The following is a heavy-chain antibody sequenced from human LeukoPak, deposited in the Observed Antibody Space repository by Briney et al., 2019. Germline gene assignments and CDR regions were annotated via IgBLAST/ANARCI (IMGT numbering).Heavy chain of an antibody. D-gene: IGHD2-2*01. CDR2: ISGSGGST. Sequence: GGSLRLSCAASGFTFSSYAMSWVRQAPGKGLEWVSAISGSGGSTYYADSVKGRFTISRDNAKNSLYLQMNSLRAEDTAVYYCARGNVVVPAAFDYWGQGTLVTVSS. J-gene: IGHJ4*02. V-gene: IGHV3-23*01. CDR1: GFTFSSYA. CDR3: ARGNVVVPAAFDY.